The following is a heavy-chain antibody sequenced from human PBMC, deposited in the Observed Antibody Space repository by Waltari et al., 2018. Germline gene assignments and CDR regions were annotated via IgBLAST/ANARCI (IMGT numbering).Heavy chain of an antibody. CDR2: VYPGDSDT. V-gene: IGHV5-51*01. CDR1: GYRFASFW. CDR3: ARHPGSSIYDAFDI. D-gene: IGHD3-3*02. J-gene: IGHJ3*02. Sequence: EVQLVQSGAEVKKPGESLTISCQGSGYRFASFWIGWVRQMPGKGLEWMGIVYPGDSDTRDSPSFQGQVTISADKSISTAYLQWSSLKASDTAIYYCARHPGSSIYDAFDIWGQGTMVTVSS.